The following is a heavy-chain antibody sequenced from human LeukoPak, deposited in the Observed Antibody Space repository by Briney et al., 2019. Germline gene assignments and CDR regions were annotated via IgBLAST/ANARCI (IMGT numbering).Heavy chain of an antibody. D-gene: IGHD6-13*01. Sequence: PGGSLRLSCAASGFTFSSYATSWVRQAPGKGLEWVSAISSSGDNTYYADSVKGRFTISRDNSRNTLYLQMNSLRAEDTAVYYCAERRSSWYYFDFWGQGTLVTVSS. CDR3: AERRSSWYYFDF. V-gene: IGHV3-23*01. CDR1: GFTFSSYA. CDR2: ISSSGDNT. J-gene: IGHJ4*02.